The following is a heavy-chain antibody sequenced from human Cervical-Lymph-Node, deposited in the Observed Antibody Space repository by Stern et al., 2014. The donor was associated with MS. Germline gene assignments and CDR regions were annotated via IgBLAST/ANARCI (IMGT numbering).Heavy chain of an antibody. Sequence: VQLVESGSELKKPGASVKVSCKASGYSFTHFALNWVRHAPGQGLQWMGWINTNTGNPSYAQAFTGRFVLSLDTSVSTAYLQISSLKAEDTAVYYCARDPHDYGDRFDYWGQGTLVTVSS. CDR2: INTNTGNP. V-gene: IGHV7-4-1*02. D-gene: IGHD4-17*01. CDR1: GYSFTHFA. J-gene: IGHJ4*02. CDR3: ARDPHDYGDRFDY.